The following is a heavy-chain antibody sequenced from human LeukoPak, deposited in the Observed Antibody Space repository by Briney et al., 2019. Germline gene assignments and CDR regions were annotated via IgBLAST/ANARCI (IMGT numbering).Heavy chain of an antibody. D-gene: IGHD6-13*01. Sequence: GGSLRLSCAASGFTFSSYWMSWVRQAPGKGLEWVANIKQGRSEKYYVDSVKVRFTISRDNAKNSLYLQMNSLRAEDTAVYYCAKFIAAPFYFDYWGQGTLVAVSS. V-gene: IGHV3-7*01. CDR2: IKQGRSEK. CDR3: AKFIAAPFYFDY. J-gene: IGHJ4*02. CDR1: GFTFSSYW.